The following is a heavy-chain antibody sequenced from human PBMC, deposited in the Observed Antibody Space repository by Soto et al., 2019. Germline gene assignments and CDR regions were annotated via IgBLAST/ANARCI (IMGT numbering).Heavy chain of an antibody. J-gene: IGHJ4*02. Sequence: PSETLSLTCTVSGGSVSSGSYYWSWIRQPPGKGLEWIGYIYYSGSTNYNPSLKSRVTISVDTSKNQFSLKLSSVTAADTAVYYCARVRYSYLPHFDYWGQGTLVTVSS. CDR2: IYYSGST. D-gene: IGHD5-18*01. CDR1: GGSVSSGSYY. V-gene: IGHV4-61*01. CDR3: ARVRYSYLPHFDY.